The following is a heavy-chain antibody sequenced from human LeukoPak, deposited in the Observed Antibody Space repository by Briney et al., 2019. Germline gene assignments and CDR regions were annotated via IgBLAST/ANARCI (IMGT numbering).Heavy chain of an antibody. J-gene: IGHJ3*02. CDR2: ISSSSSYI. Sequence: GGSLRLSCAASGFTFSSYSMNWVRQAPGKGLEWVSSISSSSSYIYYADSVKGRFTISRDNAKNSLYLQMNSLRAEDTAVYYCARDVSGEIVATDAFDIWGQGTMVTVSS. CDR3: ARDVSGEIVATDAFDI. CDR1: GFTFSSYS. D-gene: IGHD5-12*01. V-gene: IGHV3-21*01.